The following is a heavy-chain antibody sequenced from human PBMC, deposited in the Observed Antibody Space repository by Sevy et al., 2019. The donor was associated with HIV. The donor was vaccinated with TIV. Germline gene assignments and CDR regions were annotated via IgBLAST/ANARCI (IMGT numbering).Heavy chain of an antibody. Sequence: SETLSLTCNVSGDSISSYFWSWFRQPPGKGLEWMGYIYYSGSSEYNPSLRSRVTISIDTSKKYLSMKLTSVTATDTAVYYCARDSAVVPRALVYWGQGPLVTVSS. D-gene: IGHD2-15*01. CDR3: ARDSAVVPRALVY. V-gene: IGHV4-59*01. CDR2: IYYSGSS. CDR1: GDSISSYF. J-gene: IGHJ4*02.